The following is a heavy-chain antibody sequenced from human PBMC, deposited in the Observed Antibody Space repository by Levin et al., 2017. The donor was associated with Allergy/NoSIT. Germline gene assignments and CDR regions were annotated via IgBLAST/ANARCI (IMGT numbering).Heavy chain of an antibody. J-gene: IGHJ5*02. CDR1: GFTFSSYA. D-gene: IGHD4-17*01. V-gene: IGHV3-30-3*01. Sequence: GESLKISCAASGFTFSSYAMHWVRQAPGKGLEWVAVISYDGSNKYYADSVKGRFTISRDNSKNTLYLQMNSLRAEDTAVYYCASLGLGDPNWFDPWGQGTLVTVSS. CDR2: ISYDGSNK. CDR3: ASLGLGDPNWFDP.